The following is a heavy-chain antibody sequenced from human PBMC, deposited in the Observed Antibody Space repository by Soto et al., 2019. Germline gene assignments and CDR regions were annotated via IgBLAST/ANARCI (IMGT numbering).Heavy chain of an antibody. J-gene: IGHJ6*03. CDR2: IYYSGST. CDR3: ARVTPYYMDV. Sequence: PSETLSLTCAVYGGSFSGYYWSWIRQPPGKGLEWIGYIYYSGSTNYNPSLKSRVTISVDTSKNQFSLKLSSVTAADTAVYYCARVTPYYMDVWGKGTTVTV. CDR1: GGSFSGYY. V-gene: IGHV4-59*01.